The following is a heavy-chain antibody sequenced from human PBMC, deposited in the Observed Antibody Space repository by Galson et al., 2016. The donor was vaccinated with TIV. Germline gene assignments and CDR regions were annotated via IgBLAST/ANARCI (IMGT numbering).Heavy chain of an antibody. Sequence: SLRLSCAASGFTFDDYGVSWVRQTPGKGLEWASSINWNVGSTGYADSVKGRFTISRDNAKNSLYLQMNSLRAEDTALYYCAREVACGGACYYFDNWGQGTLVTVSS. V-gene: IGHV3-20*04. J-gene: IGHJ4*02. D-gene: IGHD2-21*02. CDR2: INWNVGST. CDR1: GFTFDDYG. CDR3: AREVACGGACYYFDN.